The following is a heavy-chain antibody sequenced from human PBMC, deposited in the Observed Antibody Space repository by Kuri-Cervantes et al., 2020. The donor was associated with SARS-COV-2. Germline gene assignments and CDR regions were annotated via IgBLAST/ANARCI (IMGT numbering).Heavy chain of an antibody. J-gene: IGHJ4*02. Sequence: GESLKISCAASGFTFDDYGMSWVRQAPGKGLEWASGINWNGGSTGYADSVKGRFTISRDNAKNSLYLQMNSLRAEDTALYYCAREKGSSSWPIDYWGQGTLVTVSS. CDR1: GFTFDDYG. CDR2: INWNGGST. CDR3: AREKGSSSWPIDY. D-gene: IGHD6-13*01. V-gene: IGHV3-20*04.